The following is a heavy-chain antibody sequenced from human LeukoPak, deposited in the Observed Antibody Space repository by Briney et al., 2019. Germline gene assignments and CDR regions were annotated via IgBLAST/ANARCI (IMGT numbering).Heavy chain of an antibody. CDR1: GFTFGNYH. D-gene: IGHD3-10*01. CDR2: ISSSSKYI. J-gene: IGHJ4*02. CDR3: ASVWFGQPQPLDY. Sequence: GGPLRLSCAASGFTFGNYHMNWVRQAPGKGLEWVSSISSSSKYIYYADSVKGRFTISRDNAKNSLYLQMNSLRAEDTAVYYCASVWFGQPQPLDYWGQGTLVTVSS. V-gene: IGHV3-21*01.